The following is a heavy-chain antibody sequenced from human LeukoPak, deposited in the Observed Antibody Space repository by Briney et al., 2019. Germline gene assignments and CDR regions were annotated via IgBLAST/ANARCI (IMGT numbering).Heavy chain of an antibody. V-gene: IGHV4-34*10. CDR2: INHSGST. Sequence: SETLSLTCAVYGGSFSGYYWSWIRQPPGKGLEWIGEINHSGSTNYNPSLKSRVTMSLDTSKNQFYLTLTSVTASDTAVYYCARAPYRYSGSYLDWGQGTLVTVSS. J-gene: IGHJ4*02. D-gene: IGHD1-26*01. CDR1: GGSFSGYY. CDR3: ARAPYRYSGSYLD.